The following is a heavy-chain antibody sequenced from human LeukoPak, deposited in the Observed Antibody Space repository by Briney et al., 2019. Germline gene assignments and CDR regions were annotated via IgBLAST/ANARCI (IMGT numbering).Heavy chain of an antibody. Sequence: GGSLRLSCAASGFTFSSYEMNWVRQAPGKGLEWVSYISSSGSTIYYADSVKGRFTISRDNAKNSLYLQMNSLRAEDTAVYHCARDKVGATYRGYFDYWGQGTLVTVSS. D-gene: IGHD1-26*01. V-gene: IGHV3-48*03. CDR1: GFTFSSYE. J-gene: IGHJ4*02. CDR2: ISSSGSTI. CDR3: ARDKVGATYRGYFDY.